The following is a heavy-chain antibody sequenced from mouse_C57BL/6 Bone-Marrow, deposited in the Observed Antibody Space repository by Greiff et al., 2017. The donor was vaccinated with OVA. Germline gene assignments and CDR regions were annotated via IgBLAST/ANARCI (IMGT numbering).Heavy chain of an antibody. CDR2: IWRGGST. CDR1: GFSLTSYG. J-gene: IGHJ3*01. CDR3: ARKDYGSSYEGFAY. V-gene: IGHV2-2*01. Sequence: VQLQQSGPGLVQPSQSLSITCTVSGFSLTSYGVHWVRQSPGKGLEWLGVIWRGGSTDYNAAFISRLSISNDNSKSQVVVKMNSLRADDTSIYYCARKDYGSSYEGFAYWGQGTLVTVSA. D-gene: IGHD1-1*01.